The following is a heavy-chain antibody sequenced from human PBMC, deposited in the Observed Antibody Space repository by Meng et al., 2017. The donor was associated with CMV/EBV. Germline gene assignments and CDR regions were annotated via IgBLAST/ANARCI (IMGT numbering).Heavy chain of an antibody. CDR3: ARDNRRGGVDY. Sequence: QAQREETGPGLVKPSQPLSLTCTVSGGSISSGDYYWRWIRQPPGKGLEWIGYIYYSGSTYYNPSLKSRVTISVDTSKNQFSLKLSSVTAADTAVYYCARDNRRGGVDYWGQGTLVTVSS. CDR2: IYYSGST. J-gene: IGHJ4*02. CDR1: GGSISSGDYY. V-gene: IGHV4-30-4*08. D-gene: IGHD3-3*01.